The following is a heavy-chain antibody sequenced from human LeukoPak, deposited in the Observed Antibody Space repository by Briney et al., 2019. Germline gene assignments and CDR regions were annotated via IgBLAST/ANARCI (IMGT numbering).Heavy chain of an antibody. CDR2: IYTSGST. Sequence: SETLSLTCTVSGGSISSYYWSCIRQPAGKGLEWVGRIYTSGSTNYNPSLKSRVTMSVDTSKNQFSLKLSSVTAADTAVYYCARDITGSTYRKDVYAFDIWGQGTMVTVSS. V-gene: IGHV4-4*07. D-gene: IGHD2-2*01. CDR1: GGSISSYY. J-gene: IGHJ3*02. CDR3: ARDITGSTYRKDVYAFDI.